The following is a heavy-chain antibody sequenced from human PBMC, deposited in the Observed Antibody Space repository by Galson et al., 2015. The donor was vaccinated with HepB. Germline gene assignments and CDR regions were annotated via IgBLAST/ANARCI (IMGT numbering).Heavy chain of an antibody. CDR2: IDWSDDK. D-gene: IGHD6-13*01. CDR3: ARHGVATAGVLDY. J-gene: IGHJ4*02. Sequence: PALVKPTQALTLTCTFSGFSLNTNAMRVSWIRQTPGRALEWLARIDWSDDKFYSRSLETRLTISKDTSKNQVVLTMTNMDPVDTATYYCARHGVATAGVLDYWGQGTLVTVSS. CDR1: GFSLNTNAMR. V-gene: IGHV2-70*04.